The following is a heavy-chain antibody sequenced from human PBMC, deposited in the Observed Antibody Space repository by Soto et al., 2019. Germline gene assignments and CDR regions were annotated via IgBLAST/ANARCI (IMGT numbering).Heavy chain of an antibody. D-gene: IGHD6-13*01. J-gene: IGHJ4*02. CDR2: IIPYYNTR. Sequence: QAQVVQSGAEVRKPGSSVKLSCKASEGTFNSYAIAWVRQAPGQGLEWMGGIIPYYNTRNYAQKFQDRVTITADDSTNTVYMELSSLRSDDTAVYFCASGASLWYPYFFDSWAQGTLVTVSS. CDR3: ASGASLWYPYFFDS. CDR1: EGTFNSYA. V-gene: IGHV1-69*01.